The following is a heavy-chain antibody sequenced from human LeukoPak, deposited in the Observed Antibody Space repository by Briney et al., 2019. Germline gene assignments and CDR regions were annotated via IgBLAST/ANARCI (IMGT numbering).Heavy chain of an antibody. CDR3: ARSDYDFWSGYFSFDY. D-gene: IGHD3-3*01. V-gene: IGHV4-59*01. Sequence: PSETLSLTCTVSGGSISSYYWSWIRQPPGKGLEWIGYIYYSGSTNYNPSLKSRVTISVGTSKNQFSLKLSSVTAADTAVYYCARSDYDFWSGYFSFDYWGQGTLVTVSS. CDR2: IYYSGST. J-gene: IGHJ4*02. CDR1: GGSISSYY.